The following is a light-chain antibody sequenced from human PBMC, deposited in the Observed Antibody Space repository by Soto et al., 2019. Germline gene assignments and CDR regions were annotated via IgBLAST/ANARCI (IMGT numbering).Light chain of an antibody. CDR2: GAS. CDR1: RDVYINA. Sequence: VVLTQSPATLSLSPGEPATLSCRASRDVYINALAWYQQKPGRTPTLLIYGASTRATGIPDRFSATGSGTEVSLTISCVEPEDLAVYDRQQYGASPFPCAPGTRVEI. V-gene: IGKV3-20*01. J-gene: IGKJ3*01. CDR3: QQYGASPFP.